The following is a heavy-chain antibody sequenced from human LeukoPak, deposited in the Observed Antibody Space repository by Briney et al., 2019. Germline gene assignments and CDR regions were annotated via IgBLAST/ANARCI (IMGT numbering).Heavy chain of an antibody. CDR3: ARGESSDCTCIDY. Sequence: GGSLRLSCAASGFTVSSRYMSWVRQAPGKGLEWVSVIHGDGSTYYADSVEGRFTISRDNSKNTLYLQMNSLRAEDTAVYYCARGESSDCTCIDYWGQGTLVSVSP. V-gene: IGHV3-53*01. D-gene: IGHD2-21*02. CDR2: IHGDGST. CDR1: GFTVSSRY. J-gene: IGHJ4*02.